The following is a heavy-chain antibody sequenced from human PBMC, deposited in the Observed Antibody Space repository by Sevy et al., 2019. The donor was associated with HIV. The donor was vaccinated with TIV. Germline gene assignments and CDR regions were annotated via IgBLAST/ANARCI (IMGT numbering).Heavy chain of an antibody. Sequence: GGSLRLSCAASGFTFSSYAMSWVRQAPGKGLEWVSAISGSGGSTYYADSVKDRFTISRDNSKNTLYLQMNSLRAEDTAVYYCATDVDTSMVYSHAFDIWGQGTMVTVSS. V-gene: IGHV3-23*01. CDR2: ISGSGGST. D-gene: IGHD5-18*01. J-gene: IGHJ3*02. CDR1: GFTFSSYA. CDR3: ATDVDTSMVYSHAFDI.